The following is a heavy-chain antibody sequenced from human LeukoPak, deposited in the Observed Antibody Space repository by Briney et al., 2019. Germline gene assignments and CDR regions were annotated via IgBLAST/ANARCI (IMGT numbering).Heavy chain of an antibody. J-gene: IGHJ3*02. D-gene: IGHD2-2*01. CDR1: GFTFNNYE. V-gene: IGHV3-48*03. CDR3: ARGQIQLPRSVLDI. Sequence: PGGSLRLSCAASGFTFNNYEMNWVRQAPGKGLEWVSYISSSGSTIYYADSVKGRFIISRDNAKNTLYLQMNSLRAEDTAVYYCARGQIQLPRSVLDIWGQGTGVTVSS. CDR2: ISSSGSTI.